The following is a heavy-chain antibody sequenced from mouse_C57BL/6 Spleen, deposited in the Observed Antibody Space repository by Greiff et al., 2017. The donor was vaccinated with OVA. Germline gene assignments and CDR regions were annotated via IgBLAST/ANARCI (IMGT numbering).Heavy chain of an antibody. CDR2: IRNKANGYTT. Sequence: EVKLMESGGGLVQPGGSLSLSCAASGFTFTDYYMSWVRQPPGKALEWLGFIRNKANGYTTEYSASVKGRFTISRDNSQSILYLQMNALRAEDSATYYCARLGGATPYYVDYWGQGTTRTVSS. CDR1: GFTFTDYY. J-gene: IGHJ2*01. CDR3: ARLGGATPYYVDY. V-gene: IGHV7-3*01. D-gene: IGHD3-1*01.